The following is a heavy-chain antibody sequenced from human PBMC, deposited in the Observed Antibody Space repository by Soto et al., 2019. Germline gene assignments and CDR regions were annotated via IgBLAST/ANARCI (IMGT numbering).Heavy chain of an antibody. CDR1: GGSISSGGYS. J-gene: IGHJ5*01. D-gene: IGHD3-9*01. V-gene: IGHV4-30-2*01. Sequence: PSQTLSLTCPVSGGSISSGGYSWSWIRQPPGKGLEWIGYIYHSGSTYYNPSLKSRVTISVDRSKNQFSLQLNSVTPEDTAVYYCARGKSGPLVSLFGSWGQGTQVTVSS. CDR2: IYHSGST. CDR3: ARGKSGPLVSLFGS.